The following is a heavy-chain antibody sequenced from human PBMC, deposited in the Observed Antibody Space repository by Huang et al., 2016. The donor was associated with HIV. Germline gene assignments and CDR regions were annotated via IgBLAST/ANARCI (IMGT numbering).Heavy chain of an antibody. J-gene: IGHJ3*02. D-gene: IGHD2-2*01. V-gene: IGHV4-39*01. CDR2: IYYSGGT. CDR3: ARHMDCSSSSCLAGGHERGPFDM. Sequence: QLQLQESGPGLVKPSETLSLTCSVSGGSISSSSYYWGWIRPPPGKGLEWIGRIYYSGGTFYNPSLKSGGTISVDTSKNQFSLRLSSVTAADTSVYYCARHMDCSSSSCLAGGHERGPFDMWGQGTMVTVSS. CDR1: GGSISSSSYY.